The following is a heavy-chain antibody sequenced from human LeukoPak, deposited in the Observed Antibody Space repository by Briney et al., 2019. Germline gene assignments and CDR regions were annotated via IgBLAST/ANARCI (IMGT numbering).Heavy chain of an antibody. V-gene: IGHV3-15*01. CDR3: TTDRFD. CDR1: GFTFTNTW. Sequence: PGGSLRLFCAASGFTFTNTWMSWVRQAPGKGLEWVGRIKSKTDGGATDYAAPVKGRFTISRHESEDTLYLQMNSLRTEDTAVYYCTTDRFDWGQGTLVTVSS. J-gene: IGHJ4*02. CDR2: IKSKTDGGAT.